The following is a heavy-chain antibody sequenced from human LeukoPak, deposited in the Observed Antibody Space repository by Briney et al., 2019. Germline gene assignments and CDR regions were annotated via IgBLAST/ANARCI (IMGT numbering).Heavy chain of an antibody. Sequence: GGSLRLSCAASGFTFSSYPMSWLLQPPPKPPQSFSAISGTSRSTYYADSVKGRFTISTYNSKNTPYLQMNSMRADDTAEYYCGNHPVEGGYCGGVFDYWGQGTLPSVS. CDR3: GNHPVEGGYCGGVFDY. V-gene: IGHV3-23*01. J-gene: IGHJ4*02. CDR1: GFTFSSYP. CDR2: ISGTSRST. D-gene: IGHD2-21*01.